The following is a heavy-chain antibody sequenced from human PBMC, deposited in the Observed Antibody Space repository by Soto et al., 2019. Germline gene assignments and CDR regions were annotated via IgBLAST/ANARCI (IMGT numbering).Heavy chain of an antibody. CDR1: GISLTNSGVG. Sequence: QITLTESGPTLVKPTQTLTLTCTFSGISLTNSGVGVSWIRQPPGKALEWLAVIYWDDAKHFSPSQKSRLTITKDTSKNQVVLTMTNLDSGDTATYFCAQMAFDLYGMDVWGQGTTVIVSS. CDR2: IYWDDAK. J-gene: IGHJ6*02. CDR3: AQMAFDLYGMDV. V-gene: IGHV2-5*02. D-gene: IGHD3-9*01.